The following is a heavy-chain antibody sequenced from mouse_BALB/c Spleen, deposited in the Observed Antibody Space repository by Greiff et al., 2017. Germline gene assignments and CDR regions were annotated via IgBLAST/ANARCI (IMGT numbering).Heavy chain of an antibody. D-gene: IGHD2-2*01. CDR2: ISSGGST. Sequence: EVKLMESGGGLVKPGGSLKLSCAASGFTFSSYAMSWVRQTPEKRLEWVASISSGGSTYYPDSVKGRFTISRDNARNILYLQMSSLRSEDTAMYYCARGGGMVRRYFDVWGAGTTVTVSS. V-gene: IGHV5-6-5*01. CDR1: GFTFSSYA. CDR3: ARGGGMVRRYFDV. J-gene: IGHJ1*01.